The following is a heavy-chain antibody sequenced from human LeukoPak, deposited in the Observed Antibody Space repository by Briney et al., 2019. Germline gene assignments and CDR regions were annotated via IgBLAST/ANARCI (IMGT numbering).Heavy chain of an antibody. Sequence: GRSLRLSCAASGFTFSSYGMHWVRQAPGKGLEWVAVISYDGSNKYYADSVKGRFTISRDNSKNTLYLQMNSLRAEDTAVYYCAKPGGSGAFDYWGQGTLVTVSS. CDR1: GFTFSSYG. CDR3: AKPGGSGAFDY. CDR2: ISYDGSNK. V-gene: IGHV3-30*18. D-gene: IGHD6-19*01. J-gene: IGHJ4*02.